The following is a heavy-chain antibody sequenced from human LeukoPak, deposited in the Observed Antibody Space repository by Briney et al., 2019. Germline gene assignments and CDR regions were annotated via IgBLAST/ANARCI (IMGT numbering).Heavy chain of an antibody. Sequence: GGSLRLSCAASGFTVSSNYMSWVRQAPGKGLEWVSVIYSGGSTYYADSVKGRFTISRDNSKNTLYLQMNSLRAEDTAVYYCARLRAWGAFDIWGQGTTVTVSS. V-gene: IGHV3-66*02. D-gene: IGHD4-17*01. J-gene: IGHJ3*02. CDR3: ARLRAWGAFDI. CDR1: GFTVSSNY. CDR2: IYSGGST.